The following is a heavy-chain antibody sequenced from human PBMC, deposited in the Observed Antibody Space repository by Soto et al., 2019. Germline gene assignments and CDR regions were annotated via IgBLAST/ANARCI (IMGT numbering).Heavy chain of an antibody. CDR1: GFPFSSYG. CDR2: ISYDGSNK. CDR3: AKDHVSSSWYGYYYGMDV. V-gene: IGHV3-30*18. Sequence: GGSLRLSCAAYGFPFSSYGMHWVRQAPGKGLEWVAVISYDGSNKYYADSVKGRFTISRDNSKDTLYLQMNSLRAEDTAVYYCAKDHVSSSWYGYYYGMDVWGQGTTVTVSS. J-gene: IGHJ6*02. D-gene: IGHD6-13*01.